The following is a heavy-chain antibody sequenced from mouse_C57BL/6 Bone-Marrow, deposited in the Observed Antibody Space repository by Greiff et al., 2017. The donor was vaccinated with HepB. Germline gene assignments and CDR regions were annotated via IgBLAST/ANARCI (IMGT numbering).Heavy chain of an antibody. V-gene: IGHV1-82*01. CDR2: IYPGDGDT. Sequence: VQLQQSGPELVKPGASVKISCKASGYAFSSSWMNWVKQRPGKGLEWIGRIYPGDGDTNYNGKFKGKATLTADKSSSTAYMQLSSLTSEDSAVYFCARRDYSDYWGQGTTLTVSS. J-gene: IGHJ2*01. CDR3: ARRDYSDY. CDR1: GYAFSSSW.